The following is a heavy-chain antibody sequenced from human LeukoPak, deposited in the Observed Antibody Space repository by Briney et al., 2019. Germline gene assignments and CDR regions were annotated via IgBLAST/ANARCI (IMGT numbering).Heavy chain of an antibody. CDR3: AKRGDGYNAPLNY. CDR1: GFTFSRYA. J-gene: IGHJ4*02. Sequence: GGSLRLSCAASGFTFSRYAMSWVRQAPGKGLEWVSTISSSGGSTYYADSVKGRFTISRDNSKNTLHLQMNSLRAEDTAVYYCAKRGDGYNAPLNYWGQGTLVTVSS. CDR2: ISSSGGST. V-gene: IGHV3-23*01. D-gene: IGHD5-24*01.